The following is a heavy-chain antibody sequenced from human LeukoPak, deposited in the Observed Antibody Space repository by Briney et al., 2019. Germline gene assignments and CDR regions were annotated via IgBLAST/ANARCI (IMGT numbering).Heavy chain of an antibody. V-gene: IGHV4-59*01. D-gene: IGHD3-22*01. CDR1: GGSISSYY. CDR3: ARDDYDSSGYPYFDY. J-gene: IGHJ4*02. CDR2: IYYSGST. Sequence: SETLSLTCTVSGGSISSYYWSWIRQPPGKGLEWIGYIYYSGSTNYNSSLKSRVTISVDTSKNQFSLKLSSVTAADTAVYYCARDDYDSSGYPYFDYWGQGTLVTVSS.